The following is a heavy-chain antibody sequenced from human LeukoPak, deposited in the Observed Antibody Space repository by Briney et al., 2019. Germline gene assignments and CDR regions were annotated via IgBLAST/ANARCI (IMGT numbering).Heavy chain of an antibody. D-gene: IGHD3-16*02. J-gene: IGHJ6*02. CDR3: AREPERYDYVWGNYRTYGMDV. CDR2: ISRSSDTI. V-gene: IGHV3-48*01. CDR1: GFTFSSYY. Sequence: RPGGSLRLSCAASGFTFSSYYMTWVRQAPGKGLEWVSYISRSSDTIYYAESVKGRFTISRDNAKNSLYLQMNSLRAEDTAVYYCAREPERYDYVWGNYRTYGMDVWGQGTTVTVSS.